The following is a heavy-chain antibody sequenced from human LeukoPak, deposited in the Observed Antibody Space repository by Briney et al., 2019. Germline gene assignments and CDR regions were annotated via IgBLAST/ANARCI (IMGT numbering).Heavy chain of an antibody. CDR2: IKEDGNEK. Sequence: GGSLRLSCAASGFTFSSYWMSWVRQAPGKGLEWVANIKEDGNEKYYVDSVRGRFTISRDNAKNMLYLQMNSLRAEDTAVYYCARGGLFKYFFDYWGQGTPVTVSS. CDR1: GFTFSSYW. V-gene: IGHV3-7*01. J-gene: IGHJ4*02. CDR3: ARGGLFKYFFDY. D-gene: IGHD2-15*01.